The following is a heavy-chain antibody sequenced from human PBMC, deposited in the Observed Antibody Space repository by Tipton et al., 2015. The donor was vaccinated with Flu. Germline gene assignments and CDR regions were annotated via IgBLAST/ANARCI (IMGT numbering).Heavy chain of an antibody. V-gene: IGHV3-7*01. Sequence: LSLTCAASGFTFSAYWMSWVRQAPGKGLEWVANINQDSTKGYYLESVKGRFTISRDNAKNSLYLHMNTLRVEDTAVYYCARLGLPDHWGQGTLVIVSS. D-gene: IGHD3-16*01. CDR2: INQDSTKG. J-gene: IGHJ4*02. CDR3: ARLGLPDH. CDR1: GFTFSAYW.